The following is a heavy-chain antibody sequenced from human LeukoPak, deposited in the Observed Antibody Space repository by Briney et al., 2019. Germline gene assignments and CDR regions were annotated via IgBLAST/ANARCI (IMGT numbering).Heavy chain of an antibody. CDR1: GGSISSYY. J-gene: IGHJ6*03. D-gene: IGHD6-19*01. CDR2: IYDSGSA. Sequence: PSETLSLTCTVSGGSISSYYWSWIRQPPGKGREWIGFIYDSGSANYNPSLKSRVTISVETSKHQFSLKLRSVTAADTAVYYCARVAGYYYYYYMDVWGKGTTVTISS. V-gene: IGHV4-59*01. CDR3: ARVAGYYYYYYMDV.